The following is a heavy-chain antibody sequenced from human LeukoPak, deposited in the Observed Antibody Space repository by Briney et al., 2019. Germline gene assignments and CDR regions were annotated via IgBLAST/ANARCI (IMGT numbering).Heavy chain of an antibody. J-gene: IGHJ4*02. V-gene: IGHV3-9*03. CDR3: AALNSEGSFDY. Sequence: GGSLRLSCAASGFTFDDYAMHWVRQAPGKGLEWVSGITWNSDTKGYAGSVKGRFTISRDNAKNSLYLQMNSLRAEDMALYYRAALNSEGSFDYWGQGTLVTVSS. CDR2: ITWNSDTK. D-gene: IGHD3-10*01. CDR1: GFTFDDYA.